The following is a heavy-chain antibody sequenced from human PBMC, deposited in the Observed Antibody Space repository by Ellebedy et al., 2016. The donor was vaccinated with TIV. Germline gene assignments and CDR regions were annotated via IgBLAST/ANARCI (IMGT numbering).Heavy chain of an antibody. CDR3: AISPNQYFFDY. CDR1: GYTFTGSY. CDR2: ITPNNGGT. J-gene: IGHJ4*02. V-gene: IGHV1-2*02. Sequence: AASVKVSCKTSGYTFTGSYVHWVRQAPGQGLEWMGWITPNNGGTNYAQKFRGRVTMTRDTSINTAYMKLSTLTSDDTAVYYCAISPNQYFFDYWGQGTLVTVSS. D-gene: IGHD3-9*01.